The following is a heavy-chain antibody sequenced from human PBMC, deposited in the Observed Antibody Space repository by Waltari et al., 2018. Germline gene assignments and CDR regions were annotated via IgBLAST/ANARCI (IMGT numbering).Heavy chain of an antibody. D-gene: IGHD3-10*01. CDR3: ARGRIKDWRLSGWFDP. CDR1: GGSISSYY. J-gene: IGHJ5*02. V-gene: IGHV4-59*01. Sequence: QVQLQESGPGLVKPSETLSLTCTVSGGSISSYYWSWIRQPPGKGLEWIGYSYYSGGNNNNPALKSRVHISVDTSKNQFSLKLSSVTAADTAVYYCARGRIKDWRLSGWFDPWGQGTLVTVSS. CDR2: SYYSGGN.